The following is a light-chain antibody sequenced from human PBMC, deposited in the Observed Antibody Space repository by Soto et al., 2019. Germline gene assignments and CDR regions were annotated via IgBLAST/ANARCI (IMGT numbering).Light chain of an antibody. Sequence: QSVLTQPPSASGTPGQRVTISCSGSSSNIGSNYVYWYQQLPGTAPKLLIYRNNQRPSGVPDRFSGSKSGTSASLAISGLRSEDEAEYYCAAWDDSLSVVFGGGTKLTVL. CDR2: RNN. CDR1: SSNIGSNY. J-gene: IGLJ2*01. CDR3: AAWDDSLSVV. V-gene: IGLV1-47*01.